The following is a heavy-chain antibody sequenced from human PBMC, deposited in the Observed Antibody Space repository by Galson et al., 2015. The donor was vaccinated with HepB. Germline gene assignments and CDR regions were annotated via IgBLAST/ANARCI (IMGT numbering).Heavy chain of an antibody. J-gene: IGHJ6*02. D-gene: IGHD1-1*01. CDR3: AKHNTGGIFYFQGMDV. CDR1: GGSIINRDHY. CDR2: FYYSESN. Sequence: LSLTCSVSGGSIINRDHYWVWIRQPPGKGLEWIGSFYYSESNSYNPSLKSRVTISGDTSKNQVSLRLTPVTAADTAVYFCAKHNTGGIFYFQGMDVWGQGATVTVSS. V-gene: IGHV4-39*07.